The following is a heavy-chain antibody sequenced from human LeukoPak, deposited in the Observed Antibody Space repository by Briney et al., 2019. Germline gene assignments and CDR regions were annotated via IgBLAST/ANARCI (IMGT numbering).Heavy chain of an antibody. CDR1: GFTFSKHW. CDR3: ASSRLSSSMDV. J-gene: IGHJ6*02. V-gene: IGHV3-74*01. CDR2: IKYDGSYA. Sequence: GSLRLSCAASGFTFSKHWMHWVRLGSRKGLVWVSRIKYDGSYANYADSVKGRFTISRDNAKNTLYLQMNSLRAEDTAVYYCASSRLSSSMDVWGQGTTVTVSS. D-gene: IGHD3-16*02.